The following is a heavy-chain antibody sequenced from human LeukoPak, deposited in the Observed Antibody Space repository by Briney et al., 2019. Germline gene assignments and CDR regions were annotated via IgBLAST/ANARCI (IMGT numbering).Heavy chain of an antibody. Sequence: GRSLRLSCAASGFTFSSYGMHWVRQAPGKGLEWVAAISYDGSNKYYADSVKGRFTISRDNSKNTLYLQMNSLRAEDTAVYYCAILGAFDIWGQGTMVTVSS. J-gene: IGHJ3*02. CDR1: GFTFSSYG. V-gene: IGHV3-30*03. CDR3: AILGAFDI. CDR2: ISYDGSNK.